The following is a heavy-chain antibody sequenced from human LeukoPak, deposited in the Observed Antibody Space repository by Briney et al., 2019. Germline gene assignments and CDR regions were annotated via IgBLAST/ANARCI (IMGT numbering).Heavy chain of an antibody. CDR1: GFSFSNYA. D-gene: IGHD3-16*01. CDR2: IYYSGST. CDR3: ARDIWDYYYYYMDV. J-gene: IGHJ6*03. V-gene: IGHV4-39*07. Sequence: PGGTLRLSCAASGFSFSNYAMSWVRQPPGKGLEWIGSIYYSGSTYYNPSLKSRVTISVDTSKNQFSLKLSSVTAADTAVYYCARDIWDYYYYYMDVWGKGTTVTVSS.